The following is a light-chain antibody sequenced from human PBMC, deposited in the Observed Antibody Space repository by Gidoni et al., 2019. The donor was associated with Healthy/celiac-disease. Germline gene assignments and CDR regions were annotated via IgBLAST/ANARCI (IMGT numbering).Light chain of an antibody. CDR2: DAS. V-gene: IGKV1-33*01. J-gene: IGKJ4*01. CDR1: QDISNY. Sequence: DIQMTQFPSSLSASVGDRVTITCQASQDISNYLNWYQQKPGKAPKLLIYDASNLETGVPSRFSGRGSGTDFTSTISSLQHEYIAKYYCQQYDNLPTFGGGTKVEIK. CDR3: QQYDNLPT.